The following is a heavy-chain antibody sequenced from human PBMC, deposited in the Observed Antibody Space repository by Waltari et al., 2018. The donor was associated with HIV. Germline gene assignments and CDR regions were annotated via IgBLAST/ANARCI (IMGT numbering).Heavy chain of an antibody. D-gene: IGHD3-22*01. J-gene: IGHJ4*02. V-gene: IGHV4-34*01. CDR1: GGSFSGYY. CDR3: ARGPDSSGPDW. Sequence: QVQLQQWGAGLLKPSETLSLTCAVYGGSFSGYYWSWIRQPPGKGLEWIGEINHSGSTNYNPSLKSRVTISVDTSKNQFSLKLSSVTAADTAVYYCARGPDSSGPDWWGQGTLVTVSS. CDR2: INHSGST.